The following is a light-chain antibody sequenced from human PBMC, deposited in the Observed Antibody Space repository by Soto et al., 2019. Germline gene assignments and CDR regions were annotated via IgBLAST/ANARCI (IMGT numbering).Light chain of an antibody. V-gene: IGLV2-23*02. Sequence: QSVLTQPASVSGSPGQSITISCSGTSNDVGGYDVVSWYQQLPGKAPKLLIHEVSRRPSEISSRFSGSKSGNTASLTISGLQPEDEADYYCCSYAGNKLIFGGGTKLTVL. J-gene: IGLJ2*01. CDR2: EVS. CDR1: SNDVGGYDV. CDR3: CSYAGNKLI.